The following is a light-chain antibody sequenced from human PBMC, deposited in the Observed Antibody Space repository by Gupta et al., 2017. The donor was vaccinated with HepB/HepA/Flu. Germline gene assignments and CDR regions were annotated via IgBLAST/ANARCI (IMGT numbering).Light chain of an antibody. J-gene: IGKJ1*01. CDR3: QQSDDVPQT. CDR2: ATS. CDR1: QRIGSH. Sequence: DIQMTQSPSSLSASVGDRVTITCRASQRIGSHLNWYQQKPGKAPKLLLFATSTLGSGVSSRISGSGSGTDFSLTMTRLQPEDFATYYCQQSDDVPQTFGQGTKVEIK. V-gene: IGKV1-39*01.